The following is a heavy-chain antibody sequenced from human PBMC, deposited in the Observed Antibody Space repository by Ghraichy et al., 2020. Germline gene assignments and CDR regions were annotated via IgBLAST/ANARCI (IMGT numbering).Heavy chain of an antibody. CDR2: IYYSGST. CDR1: GGSISSSSYY. J-gene: IGHJ4*02. CDR3: ARHLGGGAWYYYDSSGYLGYFDY. V-gene: IGHV4-39*07. Sequence: SETLSLTCTVSGGSISSSSYYWGWIRQPPGKGLEWIGSIYYSGSTYYNPSLKSRVTISVDTSKNQFSLKLSSVTAADTAVYYCARHLGGGAWYYYDSSGYLGYFDYWGQGTLVTVSS. D-gene: IGHD3-22*01.